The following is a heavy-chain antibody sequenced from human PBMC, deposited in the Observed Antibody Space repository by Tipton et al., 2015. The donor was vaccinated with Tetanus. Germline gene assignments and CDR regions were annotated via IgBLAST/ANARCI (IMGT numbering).Heavy chain of an antibody. J-gene: IGHJ4*02. CDR1: GASVSSGGYY. V-gene: IGHV4-61*08. CDR2: IHYSATT. D-gene: IGHD3-10*02. CDR3: ARTGLFGHMPAFVS. Sequence: TLSLTCTVSGASVSSGGYYWSWIRQPPGKGLEWIGYIHYSATTNYNPSVKSRVTISVDTSKSQFSLNLSPVTAADAAVYYCARTGLFGHMPAFVSWGQGTLVTVSS.